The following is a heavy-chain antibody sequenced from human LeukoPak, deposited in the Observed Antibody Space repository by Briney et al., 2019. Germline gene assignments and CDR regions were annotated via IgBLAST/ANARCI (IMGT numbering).Heavy chain of an antibody. CDR3: ARGRITFGGVIVIPADY. CDR1: GGTFSSYA. J-gene: IGHJ4*02. Sequence: VASVKVSCMASGGTFSSYAISWVRQAPGQGLEWMGGIIPIFGTANYAQKFQGRVTITTDESTSTAYMELSSLRSEDTAVYYCARGRITFGGVIVIPADYWGQGTLVTVSS. V-gene: IGHV1-69*05. CDR2: IIPIFGTA. D-gene: IGHD3-16*02.